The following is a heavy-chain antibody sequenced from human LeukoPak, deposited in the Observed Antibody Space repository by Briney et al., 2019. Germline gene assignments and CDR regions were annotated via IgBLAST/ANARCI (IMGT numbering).Heavy chain of an antibody. CDR2: INPKSGGT. Sequence: RASVKVSCKASGYTFTSYDINWVRQAPGQGLEWMGWINPKSGGTNYAQKFQGRVTMTRDTSISTAYMELTRLRSDDTAVYYCARDFKAYDSSGYYPPFYDYWGQGTLVTVSS. V-gene: IGHV1-2*02. CDR3: ARDFKAYDSSGYYPPFYDY. CDR1: GYTFTSYD. J-gene: IGHJ4*02. D-gene: IGHD3-22*01.